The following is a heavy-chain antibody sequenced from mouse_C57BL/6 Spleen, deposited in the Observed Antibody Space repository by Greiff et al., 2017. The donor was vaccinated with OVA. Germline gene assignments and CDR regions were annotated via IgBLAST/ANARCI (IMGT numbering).Heavy chain of an antibody. J-gene: IGHJ2*01. V-gene: IGHV1-4*01. Sequence: QVQLQQSGAELARPGASVKMSCKASGYTFTSYTMHWVKQRPGQGLEWIGYINPSSGYTKYNQKFKDKATLTADKSSSTAYMQLSSLTSEDAAGYYCARFGGSSPDDWGQGTTLTVSS. CDR1: GYTFTSYT. CDR3: ARFGGSSPDD. D-gene: IGHD1-1*01. CDR2: INPSSGYT.